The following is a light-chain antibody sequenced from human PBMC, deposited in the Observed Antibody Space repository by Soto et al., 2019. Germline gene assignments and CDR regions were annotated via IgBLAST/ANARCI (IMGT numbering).Light chain of an antibody. CDR3: SSYAGSNNYVV. Sequence: SVLTQPPSASGSPGQSVTISCTGTSSDVGGYDRVSWYQQHPGKVPKLMIYEVSKRPSGVPDRFSASKSGNTASLTVSGLQTEDEADYYCSSYAGSNNYVVFGGGTKVTVL. V-gene: IGLV2-8*01. CDR1: SSDVGGYDR. J-gene: IGLJ2*01. CDR2: EVS.